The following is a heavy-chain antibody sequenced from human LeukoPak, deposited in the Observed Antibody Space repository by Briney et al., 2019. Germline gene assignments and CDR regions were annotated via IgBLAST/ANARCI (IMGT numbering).Heavy chain of an antibody. CDR3: ARVKRYSSSRYQPLFDY. Sequence: SETLSLTCTVSGGSISSYYWSWIRQPPGKGLEWIGYIYYSGSTNYNPSLKSRVTISVDTSKNQFSLKLSSVTAADTAVYYCARVKRYSSSRYQPLFDYWGQGTLVTVSS. D-gene: IGHD6-13*01. V-gene: IGHV4-59*12. J-gene: IGHJ4*02. CDR2: IYYSGST. CDR1: GGSISSYY.